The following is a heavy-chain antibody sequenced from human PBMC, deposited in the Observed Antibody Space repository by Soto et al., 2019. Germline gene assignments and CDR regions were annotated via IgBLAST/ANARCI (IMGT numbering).Heavy chain of an antibody. J-gene: IGHJ6*02. CDR2: ISYDGSNK. Sequence: QVQLVESGGGVVQPGRSLRLSCAASGFTFSSYGMHWVRQAPGKGLEWVAVISYDGSNKYYADSVKGRFTISRDNSKNTLYLQMNSLRAEDTAVYYCKARLYGMDVWGQGTTVTVSS. CDR1: GFTFSSYG. CDR3: KARLYGMDV. V-gene: IGHV3-30*03. D-gene: IGHD5-12*01.